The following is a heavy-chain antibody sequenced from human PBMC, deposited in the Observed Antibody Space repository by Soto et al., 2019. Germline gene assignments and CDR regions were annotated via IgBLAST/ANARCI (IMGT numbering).Heavy chain of an antibody. J-gene: IGHJ6*02. Sequence: QVQLVQSGAEVKKPGASVKVSCKASGYTFTSYDINWVRQATGQGLEWMGWMNPNSGNTVYAQKFQDRVTMTRNTSISTAYMELSSLRSEDTVVYCCARERNMYGMDVWGQGTTVTVSS. CDR1: GYTFTSYD. V-gene: IGHV1-8*01. D-gene: IGHD1-1*01. CDR2: MNPNSGNT. CDR3: ARERNMYGMDV.